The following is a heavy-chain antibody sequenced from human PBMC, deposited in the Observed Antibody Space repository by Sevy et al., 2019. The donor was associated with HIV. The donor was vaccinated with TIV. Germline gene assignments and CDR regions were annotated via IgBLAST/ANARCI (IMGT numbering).Heavy chain of an antibody. J-gene: IGHJ6*03. Sequence: GGSLRLSCVASGFTFSNYGMHWVRQAPGKGLEWVAVIWYDGGNKYYADSVKGRFTISRDNSKNTLYLQINSLRAEDTAVYYCARDPVLKVTTYYYYYMDVWGKGTTVTVSS. CDR2: IWYDGGNK. CDR3: ARDPVLKVTTYYYYYMDV. V-gene: IGHV3-33*01. CDR1: GFTFSNYG. D-gene: IGHD4-4*01.